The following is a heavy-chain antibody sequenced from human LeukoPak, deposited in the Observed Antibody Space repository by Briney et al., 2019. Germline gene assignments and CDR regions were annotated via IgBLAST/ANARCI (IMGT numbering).Heavy chain of an antibody. CDR1: GFTISFYW. D-gene: IGHD3-10*01. V-gene: IGHV3-7*04. CDR3: VRDGGYYGPDS. Sequence: GGSLRLSCAASGFTISFYWMSWVRQAPGKGLEWVANINQVESEKNYVDSVKGRFTIYRDNAKNSLYLQMNSVRAEDTTMYYCVRDGGYYGPDSWGQGALVSVSS. CDR2: INQVESEK. J-gene: IGHJ4*02.